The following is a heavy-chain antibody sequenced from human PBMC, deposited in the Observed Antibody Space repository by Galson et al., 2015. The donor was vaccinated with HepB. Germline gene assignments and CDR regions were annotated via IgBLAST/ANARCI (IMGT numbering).Heavy chain of an antibody. V-gene: IGHV1-2*04. Sequence: SVKVSCKASGYTFTGYYMNWVRQAPGQRLEWMGWINPNSGGTNYAQKFQGWVTMTWDTSISTAYMELSSLRSDDTAVYYCARGRYGSSLTYFDYWGQGTLFTVSS. D-gene: IGHD6-13*01. CDR3: ARGRYGSSLTYFDY. J-gene: IGHJ4*02. CDR1: GYTFTGYY. CDR2: INPNSGGT.